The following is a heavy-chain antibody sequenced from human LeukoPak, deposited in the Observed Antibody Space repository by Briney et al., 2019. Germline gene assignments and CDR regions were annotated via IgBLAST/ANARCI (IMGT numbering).Heavy chain of an antibody. Sequence: ASVKVSCKASGYTFTSYGISWVRQAPGQGLVWMGWISAYNGNTNYAQKLQGRVTMTTDTSTSTAYMELRSLRSDDTAVYYCARAKYSSGGGHFWTYYFDYWGQGTLVTVSS. V-gene: IGHV1-18*01. J-gene: IGHJ4*02. D-gene: IGHD6-19*01. CDR2: ISAYNGNT. CDR3: ARAKYSSGGGHFWTYYFDY. CDR1: GYTFTSYG.